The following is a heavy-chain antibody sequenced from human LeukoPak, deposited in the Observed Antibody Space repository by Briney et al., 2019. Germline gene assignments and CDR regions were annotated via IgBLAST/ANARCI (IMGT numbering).Heavy chain of an antibody. J-gene: IGHJ5*02. Sequence: SETLSLTCAVYGGSLSGYYWSWIRQPPGKGLEWIGEINHSGSTNYNPSLKSRVTISVDTSKNQFSLKLSSVTAADTAVYYCARAQILMVRGVDIISWFDPWGQGTLVTVSS. D-gene: IGHD3-10*01. CDR2: INHSGST. CDR3: ARAQILMVRGVDIISWFDP. V-gene: IGHV4-34*01. CDR1: GGSLSGYY.